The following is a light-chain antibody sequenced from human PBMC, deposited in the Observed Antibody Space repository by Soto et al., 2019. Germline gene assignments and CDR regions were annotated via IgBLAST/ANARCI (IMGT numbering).Light chain of an antibody. Sequence: EIVLTQSPATLSLSPGERATLSCRTSQSVDNYLAWYQQKGGQAPRLLIFDASNRATGVPSRFSGSGFGTDFTLTISSLEPEDSAIYFCQQRSAWPRTFTFGGGTRVEIK. CDR3: QQRSAWPRTFT. V-gene: IGKV3-11*01. CDR1: QSVDNY. CDR2: DAS. J-gene: IGKJ4*01.